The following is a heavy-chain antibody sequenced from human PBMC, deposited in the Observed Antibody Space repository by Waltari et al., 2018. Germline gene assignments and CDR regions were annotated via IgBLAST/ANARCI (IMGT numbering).Heavy chain of an antibody. J-gene: IGHJ4*02. D-gene: IGHD2-2*01. CDR1: GGSFSGYY. CDR2: IKHSGST. Sequence: QVQLQQWGAGLLKPSETLSLTCAVEGGSFSGYYWSWIRKPQGRGLEWIGEIKHSGSTNYNPSLKSRVTISVDTSKNQFSLKLSSVTAADTAVYYCARGIGRGAQYQRLVYFDYWGQGTLVTVSS. CDR3: ARGIGRGAQYQRLVYFDY. V-gene: IGHV4-34*01.